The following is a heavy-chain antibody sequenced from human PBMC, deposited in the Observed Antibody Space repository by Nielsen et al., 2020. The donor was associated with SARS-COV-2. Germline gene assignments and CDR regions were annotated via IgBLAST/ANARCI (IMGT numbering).Heavy chain of an antibody. CDR1: GFTFSSYS. CDR3: ARDVTMTRGPRLDY. V-gene: IGHV3-48*04. Sequence: GGSLRLSCAASGFTFSSYSMNWVRQAPGKGLEWVSYISSSGSTIYYADSVKGRFTISRDNAKNSLYLQMNSLRAEDTAVYYCARDVTMTRGPRLDYWGQGTLVTVSS. J-gene: IGHJ4*02. D-gene: IGHD2-21*02. CDR2: ISSSGSTI.